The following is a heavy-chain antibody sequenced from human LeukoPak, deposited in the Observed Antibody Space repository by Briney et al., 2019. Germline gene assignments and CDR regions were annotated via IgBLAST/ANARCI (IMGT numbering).Heavy chain of an antibody. V-gene: IGHV3-30-3*01. Sequence: GGSLRLSCAASGFTFSSYAMHWVRQAPGKGLEWVAVISYDGSNKYYADSVKGRFTISRDNSKNTPYLQMNSLRAEDTAVYYCARPSGRTLFDDDAFDIWGQGTMVTVSS. CDR1: GFTFSSYA. CDR2: ISYDGSNK. D-gene: IGHD3-9*01. J-gene: IGHJ3*02. CDR3: ARPSGRTLFDDDAFDI.